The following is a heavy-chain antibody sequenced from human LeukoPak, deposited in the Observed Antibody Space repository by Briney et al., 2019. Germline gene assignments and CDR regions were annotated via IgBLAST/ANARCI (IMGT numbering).Heavy chain of an antibody. D-gene: IGHD3-22*01. CDR2: IRYDGSNK. CDR1: GFAFSSYG. Sequence: GWSLRLSCASTGFAFSSYGMHWVRQAPGKGLEWVAFIRYDGSNKYYADSVKGRFTISRDNSKNTLYLQMNSLRAEDTAVYYCAKDGNYYDSSGYGDYWGQGTLVTVS. J-gene: IGHJ4*02. V-gene: IGHV3-30*02. CDR3: AKDGNYYDSSGYGDY.